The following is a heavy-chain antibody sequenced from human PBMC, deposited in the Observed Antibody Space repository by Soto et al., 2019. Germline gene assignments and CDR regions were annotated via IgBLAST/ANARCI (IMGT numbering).Heavy chain of an antibody. CDR1: AGTFSSYA. D-gene: IGHD3-16*01. Sequence: QVQLVQSGAEVKKPGSSVKVSCKASAGTFSSYAINWVRQAPGQGLEWMGGIIPIFATADYAQKFQGRVTITADESTSTAYMELSSLRSEDTAVYYCAQCLLGVNYYYGMDVWGQGTTVTVSS. CDR3: AQCLLGVNYYYGMDV. J-gene: IGHJ6*02. V-gene: IGHV1-69*12. CDR2: IIPIFATA.